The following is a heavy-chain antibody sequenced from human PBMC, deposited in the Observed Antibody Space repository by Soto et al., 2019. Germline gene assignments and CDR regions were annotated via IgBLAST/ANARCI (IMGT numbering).Heavy chain of an antibody. CDR3: AKEDVSGDGLWLVSD. CDR2: ITGSGRSI. D-gene: IGHD2-21*02. Sequence: DVQLLESGGGLVQPGGSLKLSCVASGFSFDKYAMIWVRQAPGKGQEWVSGITGSGRSIQYTASVKGRFTISRYNSKNTVYLQMDYLRAEDTAMYYCAKEDVSGDGLWLVSDWGQGTPVTVS. CDR1: GFSFDKYA. J-gene: IGHJ4*02. V-gene: IGHV3-23*01.